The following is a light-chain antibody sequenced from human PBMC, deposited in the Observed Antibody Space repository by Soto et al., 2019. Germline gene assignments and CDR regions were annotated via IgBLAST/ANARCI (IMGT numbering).Light chain of an antibody. CDR3: SSYTSSSTRV. Sequence: QSALTQPASVSGSPGQSITISCTGTSSDVGGYNYVSWYQQHPGKAPKLMIYDVSNRPSGVSNRFSGPKSGNTASLTISGLQAEDVADYYCSSYTSSSTRVFGTGTKLTVL. CDR2: DVS. J-gene: IGLJ1*01. V-gene: IGLV2-14*01. CDR1: SSDVGGYNY.